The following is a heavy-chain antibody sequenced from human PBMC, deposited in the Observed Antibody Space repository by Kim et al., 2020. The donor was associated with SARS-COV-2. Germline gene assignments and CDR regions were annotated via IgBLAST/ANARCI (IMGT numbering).Heavy chain of an antibody. Sequence: ASVKVSCKASGYTFTTYAITWVRQAPGQGLEWMGWISAYNGDTNYAQNLQGRVTMTTDTSTTTAYMELRSLRSDDTAMYYCARSPLPTAANWFGPWGQGTLVTVSS. J-gene: IGHJ5*02. CDR2: ISAYNGDT. V-gene: IGHV1-18*04. CDR3: ARSPLPTAANWFGP. D-gene: IGHD4-17*01. CDR1: GYTFTTYA.